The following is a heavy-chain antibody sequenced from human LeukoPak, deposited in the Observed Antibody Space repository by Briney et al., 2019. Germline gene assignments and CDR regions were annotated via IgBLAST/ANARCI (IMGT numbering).Heavy chain of an antibody. Sequence: GASVKVSCKASGYTFTSYDINWVRQATGQGLEWMGWMNPNSGNTGYAQKFQGRVTMTRNTSIGTAYMELSSLRSEDTAVYYCARGVQGPLGDWFDPWGQGTLVTVSS. D-gene: IGHD1-1*01. CDR3: ARGVQGPLGDWFDP. V-gene: IGHV1-8*01. CDR2: MNPNSGNT. J-gene: IGHJ5*02. CDR1: GYTFTSYD.